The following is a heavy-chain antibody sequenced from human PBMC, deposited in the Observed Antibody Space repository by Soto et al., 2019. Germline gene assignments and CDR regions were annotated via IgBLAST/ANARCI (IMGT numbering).Heavy chain of an antibody. J-gene: IGHJ5*02. CDR3: ARGKIVCP. Sequence: FEPLRVTNTVAGGSISNYDGRWIRQNPGKGLEWIGYIYNSGSTNYNPSLKSRVTISVDTSKNQFSLKLTSVTAADTAVYYCARGKIVCPWGQGTLVTVS. CDR2: IYNSGST. D-gene: IGHD3-22*01. V-gene: IGHV4-59*01. CDR1: GGSISNYD.